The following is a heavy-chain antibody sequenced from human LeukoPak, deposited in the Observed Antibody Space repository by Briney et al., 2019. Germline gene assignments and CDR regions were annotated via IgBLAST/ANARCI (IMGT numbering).Heavy chain of an antibody. V-gene: IGHV3-74*01. CDR2: TNSDGSST. D-gene: IGHD3-16*01. CDR3: VREYYGAFDH. J-gene: IGHJ4*02. Sequence: GGSLRLSCAASGLTFSNYWMHWVRQAPGKGLVWVSRTNSDGSSTIYADSVKGRFTISRDNAKNTLYLQMNSLRAEDTAVYYCVREYYGAFDHWGQGTLVTVSS. CDR1: GLTFSNYW.